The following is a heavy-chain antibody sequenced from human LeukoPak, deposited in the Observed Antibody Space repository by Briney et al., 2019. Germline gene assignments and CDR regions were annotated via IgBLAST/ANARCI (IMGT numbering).Heavy chain of an antibody. V-gene: IGHV4-34*01. Sequence: SETLSLTCAVYSGSFSGYYWSWIRQPPGKGLEWIGEINHSGSTNYNPSLKSRVTISVDTSKNQFSLKLSSVTAADTAVYYCARLPAVAGTRLPHWGQGTLVTVSS. CDR2: INHSGST. CDR3: ARLPAVAGTRLPH. J-gene: IGHJ4*02. CDR1: SGSFSGYY. D-gene: IGHD6-19*01.